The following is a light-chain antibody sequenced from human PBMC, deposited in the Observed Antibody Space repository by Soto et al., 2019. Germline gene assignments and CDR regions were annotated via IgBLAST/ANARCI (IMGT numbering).Light chain of an antibody. Sequence: TISKTQGGRATLSCSRSQSISDTLAWYQQKPGQAPRLVIPGASTRAPGFPARFSGSGSGTDFTLTIRSLQSEDFAVYYCQQYNNWPWTFGQGTLVDI. V-gene: IGKV3-15*01. J-gene: IGKJ1*01. CDR2: GAS. CDR3: QQYNNWPWT. CDR1: QSISDT.